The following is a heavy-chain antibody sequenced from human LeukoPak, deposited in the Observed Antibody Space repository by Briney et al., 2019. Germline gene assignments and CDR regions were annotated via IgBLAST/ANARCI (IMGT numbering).Heavy chain of an antibody. CDR3: TKSLSWPKFDF. CDR2: ISGSSDRI. Sequence: PGGSLRLSCAASGFAFSSYAMNWVRHAPGKGLEWVSSISGSSDRIHYADSVKGRFNISRDNSKNTLFLQMNSLRGGDTAMYYCTKSLSWPKFDFWGQGTLVTVSS. J-gene: IGHJ4*02. CDR1: GFAFSSYA. V-gene: IGHV3-23*01.